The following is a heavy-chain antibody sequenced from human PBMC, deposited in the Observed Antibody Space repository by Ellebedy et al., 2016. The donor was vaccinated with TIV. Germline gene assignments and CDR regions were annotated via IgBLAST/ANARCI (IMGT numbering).Heavy chain of an antibody. V-gene: IGHV3-66*01. CDR2: IYRGGST. CDR1: GFTVSNNY. Sequence: GGSLRLSCAASGFTVSNNYMSWVRQAPGKGLEWVSVIYRGGSTYYTDSVKGRFTISRDNAKTSLYLQLNSLRDEDTAVYYCARDGIVGGTTEYYFDYWGQGTLVTVSS. CDR3: ARDGIVGGTTEYYFDY. J-gene: IGHJ4*02. D-gene: IGHD1-26*01.